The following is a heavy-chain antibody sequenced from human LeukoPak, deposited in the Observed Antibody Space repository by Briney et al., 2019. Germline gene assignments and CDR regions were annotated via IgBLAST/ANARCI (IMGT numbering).Heavy chain of an antibody. V-gene: IGHV4-34*01. J-gene: IGHJ6*03. CDR3: ARAGPRIRGNYYYYYMDV. Sequence: SETLSLTCAVYGGSFSGYYWSWIRQPPGKGLEWIGEINHSGSTNYNPSLKSRVTISVDTSKSQFSLKLSSVTAADTAVYYCARAGPRIRGNYYYYYMDVWGKGTTVTISS. CDR2: INHSGST. CDR1: GGSFSGYY. D-gene: IGHD2-15*01.